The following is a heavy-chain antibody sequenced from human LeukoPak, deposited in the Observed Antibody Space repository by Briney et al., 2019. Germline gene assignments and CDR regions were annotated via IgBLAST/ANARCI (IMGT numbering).Heavy chain of an antibody. J-gene: IGHJ5*02. D-gene: IGHD3-10*01. CDR3: ARGRELSRSNWFDP. Sequence: ASVKVSCKASGYTFTSYDINWVRQAPGQGLEWMGWINPNSGGTNYAQKFQGRVTMTRNTSISTAYMELSSLRSEDTAVYYCARGRELSRSNWFDPWGQGTLVTVSS. CDR2: INPNSGGT. CDR1: GYTFTSYD. V-gene: IGHV1-8*01.